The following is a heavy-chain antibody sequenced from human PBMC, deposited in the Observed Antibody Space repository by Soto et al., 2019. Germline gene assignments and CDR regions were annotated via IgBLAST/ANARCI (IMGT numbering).Heavy chain of an antibody. CDR3: ARDGNGDYLFDY. CDR1: GGSVSSGSYY. V-gene: IGHV4-61*01. Sequence: QVQLQESGPGLVKPSETLSLTCTVSGGSVSSGSYYWSWIRQPPGKGLEWIGYIYYSGSTNYNPSLNSRVTISVDTSKNQFSLKLSSVTAADTAVYYCARDGNGDYLFDYWGQGTLVTVSS. CDR2: IYYSGST. J-gene: IGHJ4*02. D-gene: IGHD4-17*01.